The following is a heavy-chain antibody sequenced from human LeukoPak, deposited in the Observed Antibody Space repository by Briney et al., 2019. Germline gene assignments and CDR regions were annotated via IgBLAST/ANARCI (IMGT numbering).Heavy chain of an antibody. CDR2: ISSSSSTI. D-gene: IGHD3-9*01. J-gene: IGHJ4*02. V-gene: IGHV3-48*01. CDR1: GFTFSTYN. Sequence: GGSLRLSCAASGFTFSTYNMNWVRQAPGKGLEWVSYISSSSSTIYYADSVKGRFTISRDNAKNSLYLQMNSLRAEDTAVYYCVSTYDILTGYLDYWGQGTLVTVSS. CDR3: VSTYDILTGYLDY.